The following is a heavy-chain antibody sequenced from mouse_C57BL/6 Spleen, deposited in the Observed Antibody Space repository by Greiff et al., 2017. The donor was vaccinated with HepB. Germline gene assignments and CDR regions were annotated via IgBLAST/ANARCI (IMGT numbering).Heavy chain of an antibody. CDR3: TLDYYGSSYALFAD. V-gene: IGHV14-1*01. D-gene: IGHD1-1*01. CDR1: GFNIKDYY. J-gene: IGHJ3*01. Sequence: VQLQQSGAELVRPGASVKLSCTASGFNIKDYYMHWVKQRPEQGLEWIGRIDPEDGDTEYAPKFQGKATMTADTSSNTAYLQLSSLTSEDTAVYYGTLDYYGSSYALFADWGQGTLVTVSA. CDR2: IDPEDGDT.